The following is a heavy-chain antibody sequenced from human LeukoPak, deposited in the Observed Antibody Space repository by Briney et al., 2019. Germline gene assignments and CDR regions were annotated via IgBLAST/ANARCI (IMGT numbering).Heavy chain of an antibody. CDR3: ARWPHCQDF. V-gene: IGHV3-7*03. Sequence: GGSLRLSCAASGFSFSDFYMSWVRQAPGKGLEWVANINKDGSEEKYVDSMKGRFTIPRDNAKNSLYLQMSSLRADDTAVYYCARWPHCQDFWGRGTRVTVSS. J-gene: IGHJ4*02. CDR1: GFSFSDFY. CDR2: INKDGSEE.